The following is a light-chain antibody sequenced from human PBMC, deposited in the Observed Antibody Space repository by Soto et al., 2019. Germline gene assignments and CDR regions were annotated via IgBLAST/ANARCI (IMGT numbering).Light chain of an antibody. CDR1: SGHSSYA. CDR2: LNSDGSY. CDR3: QTWGSGIRVV. J-gene: IGLJ2*01. Sequence: QSVLTQSPSASASLGASVKFTCTLSSGHSSYAIAWHQQQPEKGPRYLMKLNSDGSYSKGDGIPDRFSGSSSGAERYLTISSLQSEDEADYYCQTWGSGIRVVFGGGTKLTVL. V-gene: IGLV4-69*01.